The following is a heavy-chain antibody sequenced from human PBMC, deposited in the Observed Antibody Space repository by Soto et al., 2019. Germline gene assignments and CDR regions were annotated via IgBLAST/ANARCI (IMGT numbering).Heavy chain of an antibody. CDR3: ARMLTMIVVGKPGGMDV. Sequence: PSETLSLTCTVSGCSISSYYWSWIRQPPGKGLEWIGDINHSGSTNYNPSLKSRVTISVDTSKNQFSLKLSSVTAADTAVYYCARMLTMIVVGKPGGMDVWGQGTTVTVSS. J-gene: IGHJ6*02. D-gene: IGHD3-22*01. CDR2: INHSGST. CDR1: GCSISSYY. V-gene: IGHV4-59*12.